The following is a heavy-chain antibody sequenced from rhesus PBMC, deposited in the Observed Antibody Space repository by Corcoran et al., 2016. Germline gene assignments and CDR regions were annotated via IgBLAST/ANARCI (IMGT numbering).Heavy chain of an antibody. V-gene: IGHV4-99*01. Sequence: QVQLQESGPGLVKPSETLSLTCAVSGYSISRGYYWGWIRPPPGKGLEYIGYISVSSGSTYHNPTLKSRDTIAKDTSKNQFALKLSSVTAADTAVYYCARHRGQPDYWGQGVLVTVSS. J-gene: IGHJ4*01. CDR3: ARHRGQPDY. D-gene: IGHD6-25*01. CDR1: GYSISRGYY. CDR2: ISVSSGST.